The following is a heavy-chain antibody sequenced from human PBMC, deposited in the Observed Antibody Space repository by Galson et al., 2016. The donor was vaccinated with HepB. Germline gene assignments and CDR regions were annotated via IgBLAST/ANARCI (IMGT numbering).Heavy chain of an antibody. V-gene: IGHV3-53*01. D-gene: IGHD3-16*01. J-gene: IGHJ4*02. CDR1: GFTVSTNY. Sequence: SLRLSCAASGFTVSTNYMSWVRQAPGKGLEWVSPIYSGGSTKYADSVKGRFTISRDNSKNTLYLQMNSLRAEDTAVYYCARDGGPTTGDYWGQGSLVTVSS. CDR2: IYSGGST. CDR3: ARDGGPTTGDY.